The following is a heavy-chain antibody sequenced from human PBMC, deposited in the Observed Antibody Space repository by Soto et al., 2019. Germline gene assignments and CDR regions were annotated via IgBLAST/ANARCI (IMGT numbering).Heavy chain of an antibody. Sequence: PSKTLSLTCIVSGESISSSSYYWGWIRQPPGKGLEWIGSIYYSGRTYYNPSFKRRVTISIDTSKNQFSLKLSSVTATDTAVYYCAIQRTTVVTQAYFDHWCQRALVTVYS. V-gene: IGHV4-39*01. CDR2: IYYSGRT. CDR3: AIQRTTVVTQAYFDH. J-gene: IGHJ4*02. D-gene: IGHD2-21*02. CDR1: GESISSSSYY.